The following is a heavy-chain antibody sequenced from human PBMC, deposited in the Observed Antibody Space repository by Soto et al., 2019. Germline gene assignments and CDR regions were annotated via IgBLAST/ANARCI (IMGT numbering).Heavy chain of an antibody. V-gene: IGHV1-3*01. CDR3: ARGPGCVLPCDY. Sequence: QVQLVQSGAEVKKPGASVKVSCKASGYTFTSYAMHWVRQAPGQRLEWMGWINAGNGNTKYSQKFQGRVTITRDTSASTAYMELSSLRSEDTAVYYCARGPGCVLPCDYGGQGTLVTVSS. CDR1: GYTFTSYA. CDR2: INAGNGNT. J-gene: IGHJ4*02. D-gene: IGHD6-6*01.